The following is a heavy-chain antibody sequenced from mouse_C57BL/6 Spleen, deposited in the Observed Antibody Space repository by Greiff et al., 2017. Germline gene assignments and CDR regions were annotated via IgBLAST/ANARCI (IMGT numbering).Heavy chain of an antibody. Sequence: EVKVVESGGGLVQPGGSLKLSCAASGFTFSDYYMYWVRQTPEKRLEWVAYISNGGGSTYYPDTVKGRFTISRDNAKNTLYLQMSRLKSEDTAMYYCARHGWDGSSLDYWGQGTTLTVSS. V-gene: IGHV5-12*01. CDR1: GFTFSDYY. D-gene: IGHD1-1*01. CDR3: ARHGWDGSSLDY. CDR2: ISNGGGST. J-gene: IGHJ2*01.